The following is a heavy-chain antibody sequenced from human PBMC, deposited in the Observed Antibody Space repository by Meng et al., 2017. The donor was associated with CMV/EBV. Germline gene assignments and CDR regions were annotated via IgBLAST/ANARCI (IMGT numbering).Heavy chain of an antibody. CDR2: TIPLLDSP. CDR3: ARDGPGGGNYFLY. V-gene: IGHV1-69*05. D-gene: IGHD1-26*01. J-gene: IGHJ4*02. Sequence: SVKVSCKISGGTFNTYAITWVRQAPGQGFELMGLTIPLLDSPTYAQKFRGRVSITTDESASTVAMELTSLTSEDTAVYYCARDGPGGGNYFLYWGQGTLVTVSS. CDR1: GGTFNTYA.